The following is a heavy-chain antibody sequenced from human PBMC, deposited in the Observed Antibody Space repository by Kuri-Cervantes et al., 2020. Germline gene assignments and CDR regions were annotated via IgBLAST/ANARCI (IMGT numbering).Heavy chain of an antibody. D-gene: IGHD7-27*01. CDR1: GFTFSKYS. Sequence: GESLKLSCAASGFTFSKYSMNWVRQAPGKGLEWVSYIGTGSSLIYTADSVKGRFTISRDDAKSSLFLQMNNLKVEDTAMYYCARGQTGGRDYWGQGTLVTVSS. J-gene: IGHJ4*02. CDR3: ARGQTGGRDY. CDR2: IGTGSSLI. V-gene: IGHV3-48*01.